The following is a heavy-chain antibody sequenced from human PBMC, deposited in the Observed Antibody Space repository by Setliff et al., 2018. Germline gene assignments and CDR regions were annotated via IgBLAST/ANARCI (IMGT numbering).Heavy chain of an antibody. CDR3: ARTTHYDFWSGYLY. J-gene: IGHJ4*02. Sequence: PSETLSLTCSVYGESFSNNYWSWIRQSPGRGLEWIGESNHGGSTSYNPSLKSRLTMSVDTSKNQFSLNLNSVTAADTAVYFCARTTHYDFWSGYLYWGQGTLVTVSS. V-gene: IGHV4-34*01. CDR2: SNHGGST. D-gene: IGHD3-3*01. CDR1: GESFSNNY.